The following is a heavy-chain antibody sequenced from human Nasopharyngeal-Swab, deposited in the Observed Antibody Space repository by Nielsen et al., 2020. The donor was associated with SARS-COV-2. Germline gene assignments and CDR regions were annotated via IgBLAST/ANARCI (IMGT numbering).Heavy chain of an antibody. J-gene: IGHJ5*02. D-gene: IGHD3-22*01. CDR3: ARHLLGYYDSSGFDP. V-gene: IGHV1-8*01. CDR1: GYTFTSYD. Sequence: ALVKVSCKASGYTFTSYDINWVRQATGQGLEWMGWMNPNSGNTGYAQKFQGRVTMTRNTSISTAYMELSSLGSEDTAVYYCARHLLGYYDSSGFDPWGQGTLVTVSS. CDR2: MNPNSGNT.